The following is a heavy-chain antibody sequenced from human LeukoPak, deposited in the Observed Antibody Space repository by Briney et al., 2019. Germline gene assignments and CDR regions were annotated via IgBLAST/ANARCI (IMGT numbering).Heavy chain of an antibody. D-gene: IGHD4/OR15-4a*01. CDR2: IYYNGST. J-gene: IGHJ6*02. Sequence: SETLSLTCIVSGGSISSYYWSWIRQPPGKGLEWIGYIYYNGSTNYNPSLKSRVTISVDTSKNQFSLKLSSVTAADTAVYYCARLGVNYDANYYYGMDVWGQGTTVTVSS. CDR3: ARLGVNYDANYYYGMDV. CDR1: GGSISSYY. V-gene: IGHV4-59*01.